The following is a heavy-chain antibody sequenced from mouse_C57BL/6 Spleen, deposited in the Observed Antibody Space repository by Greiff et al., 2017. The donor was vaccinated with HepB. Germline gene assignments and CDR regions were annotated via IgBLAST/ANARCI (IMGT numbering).Heavy chain of an antibody. J-gene: IGHJ2*01. D-gene: IGHD2-3*01. V-gene: IGHV1-26*01. CDR3: ARMGTTDYFDY. Sequence: EVQLQQSGPELVKPGASVKISCKASGYTFTDYYMNWVKQSHGKSLEWIGDINPNNGGTSYNQKFKGKATLTVDKSSSTAYMELRSLTSADSAVYYCARMGTTDYFDYWGQGTTLTVSS. CDR1: GYTFTDYY. CDR2: INPNNGGT.